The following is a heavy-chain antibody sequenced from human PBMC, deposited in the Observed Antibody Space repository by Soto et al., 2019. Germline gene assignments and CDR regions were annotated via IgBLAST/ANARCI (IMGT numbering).Heavy chain of an antibody. CDR1: GGSISSGGYY. V-gene: IGHV4-31*03. Sequence: PSETLSLTCTVSGGSISSGGYYWSWIRQHPGKGLEWIGYIYYSGSTYYNPSLKSRVTISVDTSKNQFSLKLSSVTAADTAVYYCARDSLGLNWFDPWGQGTLVTVYS. CDR3: ARDSLGLNWFDP. CDR2: IYYSGST. J-gene: IGHJ5*02.